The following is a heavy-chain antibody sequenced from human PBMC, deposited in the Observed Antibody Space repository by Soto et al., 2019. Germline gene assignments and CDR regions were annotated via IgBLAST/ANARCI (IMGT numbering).Heavy chain of an antibody. J-gene: IGHJ4*02. D-gene: IGHD6-19*01. CDR1: GFTFSNAW. CDR3: TTVLYEEFRQWHAAFDY. CDR2: IKSKTDGGTT. Sequence: GGSLRLSCAASGFTFSNAWMNWVRQAPGKGLEWVGRIKSKTDGGTTDYAAPVKGRFTISRDDSKNTLDLQMNSLKTEDTAVYYCTTVLYEEFRQWHAAFDYWGQGTLVTVSS. V-gene: IGHV3-15*07.